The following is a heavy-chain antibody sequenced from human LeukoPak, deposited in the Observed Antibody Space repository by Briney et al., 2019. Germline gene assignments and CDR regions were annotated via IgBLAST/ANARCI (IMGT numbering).Heavy chain of an antibody. CDR3: AINPYYYGSGSTDY. J-gene: IGHJ4*02. V-gene: IGHV1-69*05. Sequence: SVKVSCKASGGTFGSYAISWVRQAPGQGLEWMGRIIPIFGTANYAQKFQGRVTITTDESTSTAYMELSSLRSEDTAVYYCAINPYYYGSGSTDYWGQGTLVTVSS. CDR2: IIPIFGTA. CDR1: GGTFGSYA. D-gene: IGHD3-10*01.